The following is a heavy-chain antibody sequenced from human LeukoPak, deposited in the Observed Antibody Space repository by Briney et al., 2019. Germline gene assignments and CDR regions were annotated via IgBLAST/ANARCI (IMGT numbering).Heavy chain of an antibody. CDR2: ISSSTYI. V-gene: IGHV3-21*01. CDR3: ARLRDSTGYYHLDY. CDR1: GFSFSSYT. D-gene: IGHD3-22*01. Sequence: GGSLRLSCAASGFSFSSYTITWVRQTPGKGLEWVSSISSSTYIYYADLVKGRFTISRDNAENSLFLQMTSLRAEDTAVYYCARLRDSTGYYHLDYWGQGTLVTVSS. J-gene: IGHJ4*02.